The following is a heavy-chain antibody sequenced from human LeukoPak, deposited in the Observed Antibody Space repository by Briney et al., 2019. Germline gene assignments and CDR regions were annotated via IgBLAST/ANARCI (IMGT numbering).Heavy chain of an antibody. J-gene: IGHJ4*02. Sequence: GGSLRLSCAASGFTFTNYAMNWVRQAPGKGLEWVSTSGSGGSPFYADSVKGRFTISKDNSRNTLYLQMSSLRVEDTAVYYCAKGSSGWYPGFDYWGQGILVTVSS. CDR2: SGSGGSP. CDR1: GFTFTNYA. CDR3: AKGSSGWYPGFDY. D-gene: IGHD6-19*01. V-gene: IGHV3-23*01.